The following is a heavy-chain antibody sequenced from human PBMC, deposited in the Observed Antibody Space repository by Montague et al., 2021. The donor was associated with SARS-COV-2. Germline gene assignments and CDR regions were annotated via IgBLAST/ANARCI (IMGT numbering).Heavy chain of an antibody. Sequence: SETLSLTCTVSGGSIGNWTYYWGWVRQPPGKGLEWIASLYYTGGAFYDPSLMSRVTKSFDTSKNQISLNLASVTAADTAVYYCARDCYDYGSGSYQRWFDPWGQGTLVTVSS. CDR2: LYYTGGA. J-gene: IGHJ5*02. CDR3: ARDCYDYGSGSYQRWFDP. D-gene: IGHD3-10*01. CDR1: GGSIGNWTYY. V-gene: IGHV4-39*07.